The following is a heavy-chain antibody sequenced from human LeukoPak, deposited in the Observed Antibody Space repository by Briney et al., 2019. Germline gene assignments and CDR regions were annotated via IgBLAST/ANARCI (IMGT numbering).Heavy chain of an antibody. V-gene: IGHV3-15*01. CDR1: GFTFSHAW. D-gene: IGHD1-26*01. CDR3: TTGGIGGAKAPWDAFDI. CDR2: FKSKTDGGTT. J-gene: IGHJ3*02. Sequence: GGSLRLSCAASGFTFSHAWMNWVRQAPGKGLEWVGRFKSKTDGGTTDYAAPVKGRFTISRDDSKNTLYLQMNSLKTEDTGVYHCTTGGIGGAKAPWDAFDIWGQGTVVTVSS.